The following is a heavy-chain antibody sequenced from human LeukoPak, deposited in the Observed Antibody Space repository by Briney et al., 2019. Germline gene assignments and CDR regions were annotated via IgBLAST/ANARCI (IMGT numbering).Heavy chain of an antibody. J-gene: IGHJ4*02. Sequence: GASVKVSCKASGGTFSSYAISWVRQALGQGLEWMGWISAYNGYTNYAQKFQGRVTMTTDTSTSTAYMELRSLGSDDTAVYYCARSTWFYGGRPFDSWGQGTLVTVSS. V-gene: IGHV1-18*01. CDR3: ARSTWFYGGRPFDS. CDR2: ISAYNGYT. CDR1: GGTFSSYA. D-gene: IGHD4-23*01.